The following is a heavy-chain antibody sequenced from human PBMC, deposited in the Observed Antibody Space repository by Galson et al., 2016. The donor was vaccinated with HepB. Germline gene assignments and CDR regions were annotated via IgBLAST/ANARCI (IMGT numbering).Heavy chain of an antibody. CDR1: GFIFSSYT. J-gene: IGHJ5*02. CDR2: ISGSGGGT. Sequence: SLRLSCAASGFIFSSYTMDWVRQAPGKRLEWVSAISGSGGGTYYADSVKGRFTISRDNSKNTLYLQLNNLRAGDTAVYYCVRGYGSGTYFVNNWFDPWGQGTLVTVSS. V-gene: IGHV3-23*01. CDR3: VRGYGSGTYFVNNWFDP. D-gene: IGHD3-10*01.